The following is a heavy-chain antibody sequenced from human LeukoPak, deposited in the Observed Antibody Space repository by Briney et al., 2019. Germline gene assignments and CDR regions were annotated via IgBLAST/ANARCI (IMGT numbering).Heavy chain of an antibody. CDR3: AKGGKWDVTPFDY. Sequence: QAGGSLRLSCAASGFTFSSSAMSWVRQAPGKGLEWVSAISNNGGYTYCADSVQGRFTTSRDNSKNTLYLQVNSLRAEDTAVYYCAKGGKWDVTPFDYWGQGTLVTVSS. CDR1: GFTFSSSA. CDR2: ISNNGGYT. D-gene: IGHD1-26*01. V-gene: IGHV3-23*01. J-gene: IGHJ4*02.